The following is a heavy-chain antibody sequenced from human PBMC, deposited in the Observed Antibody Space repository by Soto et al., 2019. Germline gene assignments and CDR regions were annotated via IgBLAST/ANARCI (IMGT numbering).Heavy chain of an antibody. V-gene: IGHV4-31*03. J-gene: IGHJ4*02. CDR3: ARGYCSGGSCPIFDY. CDR2: IYYSGST. D-gene: IGHD2-15*01. Sequence: PSETLSLTCTVSGGSISSGGYYWSWIRQHPGKGLEWIGYIYYSGSTYYNPSLKSRVTISVDTSKNQFSLKLSSVTAADTAVYYCARGYCSGGSCPIFDYWGQGTLVTVSS. CDR1: GGSISSGGYY.